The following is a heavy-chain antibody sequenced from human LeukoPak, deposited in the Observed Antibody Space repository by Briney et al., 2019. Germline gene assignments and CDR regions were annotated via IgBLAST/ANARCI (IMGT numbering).Heavy chain of an antibody. CDR1: GGSISNYY. D-gene: IGHD2-15*01. CDR2: IYSSGST. CDR3: ARGLAVAADRALDY. Sequence: KSSETLSLTCTVSGGSISNYYWSWIRQPAGKGLEWIGRIYSSGSTDYNPSLKSRVTMSVDTSKNQFSVKVNSVTAADTAVYYCARGLAVAADRALDYWGQGTLVTVSS. J-gene: IGHJ4*02. V-gene: IGHV4-4*07.